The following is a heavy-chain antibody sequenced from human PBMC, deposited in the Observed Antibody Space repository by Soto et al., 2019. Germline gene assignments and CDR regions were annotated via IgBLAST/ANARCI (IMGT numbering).Heavy chain of an antibody. D-gene: IGHD5-12*01. CDR2: INPNSGGT. J-gene: IGHJ4*02. V-gene: IGHV1-2*04. Sequence: QVQLVQSGAEVKKPGASVKVSCKASGYTFTDYYLHWVRQAPGQGLEWMGWINPNSGGTNYAQKFQGWVTMTRDTSINTAYVELSRLTSDDTAVYYCARAMDLVATIGGLSFDYWGQGTPVTVSS. CDR3: ARAMDLVATIGGLSFDY. CDR1: GYTFTDYY.